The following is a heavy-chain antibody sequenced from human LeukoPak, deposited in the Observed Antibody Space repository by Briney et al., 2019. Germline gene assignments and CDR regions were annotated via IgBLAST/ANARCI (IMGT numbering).Heavy chain of an antibody. V-gene: IGHV1-24*01. CDR3: ARDVATTLTGWCFDY. D-gene: IGHD1-26*01. J-gene: IGHJ4*02. CDR2: VDPEDGET. Sequence: ASVKVSCKVSGYTFTELSMHWVRQAPGKGLEWMGGVDPEDGETIYAQKFQGRVTMTEDTSTDTAYIELSSLRSEDTAVYYCARDVATTLTGWCFDYWGQGTVVSVSS. CDR1: GYTFTELS.